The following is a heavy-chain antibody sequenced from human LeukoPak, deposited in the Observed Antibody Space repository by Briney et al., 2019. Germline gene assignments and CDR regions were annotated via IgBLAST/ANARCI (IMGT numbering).Heavy chain of an antibody. CDR2: IWYDGSNK. V-gene: IGHV3-33*01. CDR3: ARDRYYGSESYYGFPPHFDY. D-gene: IGHD3-10*01. Sequence: GGSLRLSCAASGFTFSSYGMHWVRQAPGKGLEWVAVIWYDGSNKYYADSVKGRFTISRDNSKNTLYLQMNSLRAEDTAVYYCARDRYYGSESYYGFPPHFDYWGQGTLVTVSS. CDR1: GFTFSSYG. J-gene: IGHJ4*02.